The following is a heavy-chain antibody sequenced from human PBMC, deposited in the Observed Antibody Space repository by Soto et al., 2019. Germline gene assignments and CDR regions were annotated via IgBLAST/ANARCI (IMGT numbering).Heavy chain of an antibody. D-gene: IGHD3-10*01. CDR1: GFTFSNAW. CDR3: TTGPPMVRADSPPPYYDAFDI. V-gene: IGHV3-15*01. Sequence: EVQLVESGGGLVKPGGSLRLSCAASGFTFSNAWMSWVRQAPGKGLEWGGRIKSKTDGGTTDYAAPVNGRFTISRDDSKNPLYLQMSSLKTEDTAVYYCTTGPPMVRADSPPPYYDAFDIWVQGTMVPVSS. CDR2: IKSKTDGGTT. J-gene: IGHJ3*02.